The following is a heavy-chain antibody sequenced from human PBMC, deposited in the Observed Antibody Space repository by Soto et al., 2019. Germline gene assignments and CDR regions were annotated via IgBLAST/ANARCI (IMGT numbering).Heavy chain of an antibody. V-gene: IGHV4-34*01. J-gene: IGHJ6*02. Sequence: SETLSLTCAVYGGSFSGYYWSWIRQPPGKGLEWIGEINHSGSTNYNPSLKSRVTISVDTSKNQFSLKLSSVTAADTAVYYCARAIRYFDWSPYYYYGMDVWGQGTTVTVSS. CDR1: GGSFSGYY. CDR2: INHSGST. D-gene: IGHD3-9*01. CDR3: ARAIRYFDWSPYYYYGMDV.